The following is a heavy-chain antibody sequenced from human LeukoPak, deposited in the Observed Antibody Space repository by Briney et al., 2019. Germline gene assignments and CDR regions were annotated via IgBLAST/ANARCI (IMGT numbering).Heavy chain of an antibody. J-gene: IGHJ4*02. CDR1: GFTVSSNY. V-gene: IGHV3-53*01. D-gene: IGHD5-18*01. CDR3: ARGVGTATDY. Sequence: GGSLRLSCAASGFTVSSNYMTWVRQAPGKGLEWVSVIYSGDSTYYADSVKGRFTISRDNSKNTLYLQMDSLRAEDTAVYYCARGVGTATDYWGQGTLVTVSS. CDR2: IYSGDST.